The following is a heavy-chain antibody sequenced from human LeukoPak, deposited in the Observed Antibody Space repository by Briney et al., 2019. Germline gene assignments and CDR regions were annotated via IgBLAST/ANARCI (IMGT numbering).Heavy chain of an antibody. V-gene: IGHV3-66*01. J-gene: IGHJ4*02. Sequence: GGSLRLSCAASGFTVSSNYMSWVRQAPGKGLEWVSVIYSGGSTYYADSVKGRFTTSRDNSKNTLYLQMNSLRAEDTAVYYCARGHNFGRLHPFDYWGQGTLVTVSS. D-gene: IGHD3-9*01. CDR1: GFTVSSNY. CDR2: IYSGGST. CDR3: ARGHNFGRLHPFDY.